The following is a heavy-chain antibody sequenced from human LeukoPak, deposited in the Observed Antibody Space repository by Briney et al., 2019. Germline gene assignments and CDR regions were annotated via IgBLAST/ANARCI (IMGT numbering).Heavy chain of an antibody. V-gene: IGHV4-59*08. J-gene: IGHJ4*02. D-gene: IGHD3-10*01. CDR3: ARRAGSLVYYFDS. CDR2: MFYSGRT. CDR1: GGSIISHD. Sequence: SETLSLTCTISGGSIISHDWSWIRQAPGKGLEWFAYMFYSGRTDYNPSLKSRVTISVDTSRNQVSLKVNSVTAADTAVYYCARRAGSLVYYFDSWGQGTLVTVSS.